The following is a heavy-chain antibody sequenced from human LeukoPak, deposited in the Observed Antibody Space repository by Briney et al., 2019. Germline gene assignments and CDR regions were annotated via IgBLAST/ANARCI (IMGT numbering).Heavy chain of an antibody. CDR2: INHSGST. Sequence: SETLSLTCAVYGGSFSGYYWSWIRQPPGKGLEWIGEINHSGSTNYNPSLKSRVTISVDTSKNQFSLKLSSVTAADTAVYYCARAEMATISDYYGMDVWGQGTTVTVSS. V-gene: IGHV4-34*01. CDR3: ARAEMATISDYYGMDV. J-gene: IGHJ6*02. CDR1: GGSFSGYY. D-gene: IGHD5-24*01.